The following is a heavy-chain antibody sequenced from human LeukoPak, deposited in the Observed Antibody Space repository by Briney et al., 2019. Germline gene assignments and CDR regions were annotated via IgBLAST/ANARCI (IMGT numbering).Heavy chain of an antibody. J-gene: IGHJ5*02. CDR3: ARGNSVRDEAWWFNP. CDR2: IIPIFGTT. Sequence: GASVKVSCKASGGTFRSYAISWVRQAPGQGLEWMGGIIPIFGTTNYAQKFQGRVTITADESTSTAYMELSSLRSEDTAVYYCARGNSVRDEAWWFNPWGQGTLVTVSS. D-gene: IGHD5-24*01. V-gene: IGHV1-69*01. CDR1: GGTFRSYA.